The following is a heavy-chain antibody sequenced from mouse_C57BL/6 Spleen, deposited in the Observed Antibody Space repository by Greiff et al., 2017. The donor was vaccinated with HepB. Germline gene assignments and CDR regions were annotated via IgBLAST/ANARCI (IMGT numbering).Heavy chain of an antibody. V-gene: IGHV3-8*01. CDR2: ISYSGST. D-gene: IGHD2-12*01. CDR3: ARGSYSYYAMDY. CDR1: GYSITSYY. J-gene: IGHJ4*01. Sequence: EVHLVESGPGLAKPSQTLSLTCSVTGYSITSYYWNWIRKFPGNKLEYMGYISYSGSTYYNPSLKSRISITRDTSKNQYYLQLNSVTTEYTATYYCARGSYSYYAMDYWGQGTSVTVSS.